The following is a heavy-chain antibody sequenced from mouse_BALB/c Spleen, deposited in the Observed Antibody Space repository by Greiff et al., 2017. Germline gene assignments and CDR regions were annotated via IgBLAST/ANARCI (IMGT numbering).Heavy chain of an antibody. V-gene: IGHV1-69*02. CDR2: IDPSDSYT. CDR1: GYTFTSYW. Sequence: QVQLQQPGAELVKPGASVKLSCKASGYTFTSYWMHWVKQRPGQGLEWIGEIDPSDSYTNFNQKFKGKATLTVDKSSSTAYIQLSSLTSEDSAVYYCARVDYWGQGTTLTVSS. CDR3: ARVDY. J-gene: IGHJ2*01.